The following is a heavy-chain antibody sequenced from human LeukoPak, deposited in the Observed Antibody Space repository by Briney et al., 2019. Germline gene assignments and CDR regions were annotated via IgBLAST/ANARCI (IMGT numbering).Heavy chain of an antibody. V-gene: IGHV3-30*02. CDR3: AKDANWVARGDYFDH. Sequence: PGGTLRLSCDASGFTFKTYGMHGARQPPGKGLECITFITHDGSKDFYVDSVKDRLTISRDNSKNMVFLQMDSLGPEDTAVYYCAKDANWVARGDYFDHWGHGTLVTVSS. CDR1: GFTFKTYG. D-gene: IGHD2-15*01. J-gene: IGHJ4*01. CDR2: ITHDGSKD.